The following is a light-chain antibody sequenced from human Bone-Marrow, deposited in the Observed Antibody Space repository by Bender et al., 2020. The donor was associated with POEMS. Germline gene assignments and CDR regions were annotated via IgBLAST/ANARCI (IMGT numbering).Light chain of an antibody. CDR3: CSYAGSSTLLV. Sequence: QSALTQPPSASGSPGQSVAISCTGTSSDVGGYNYVSWYQQHSGKAPKLIIYEVTKRPSGVSHRFSGSKSGNTASLTISGLQSEDEAAYYCCSYAGSSTLLVFGGGTNLTVL. CDR2: EVT. V-gene: IGLV2-8*01. J-gene: IGLJ2*01. CDR1: SSDVGGYNY.